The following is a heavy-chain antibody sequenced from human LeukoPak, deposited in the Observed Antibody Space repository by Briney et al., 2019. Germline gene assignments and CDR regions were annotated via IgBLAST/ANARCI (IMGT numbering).Heavy chain of an antibody. V-gene: IGHV1-18*01. D-gene: IGHD5-12*01. Sequence: RASVKVSCKASGYTFTSYGINWVRQAPGKGLEWMGCISAYNGDTNYAQKLQGRVTTTTDTSTSTAYMELRSLRSDYTAVYYCARTSHYVDIAATIPYGIYYFDYWGQGTLVTVSS. CDR2: ISAYNGDT. CDR1: GYTFTSYG. J-gene: IGHJ4*02. CDR3: ARTSHYVDIAATIPYGIYYFDY.